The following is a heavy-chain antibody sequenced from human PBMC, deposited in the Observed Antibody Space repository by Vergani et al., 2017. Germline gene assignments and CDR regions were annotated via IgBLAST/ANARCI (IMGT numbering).Heavy chain of an antibody. CDR2: IWYDGSNK. CDR3: ARGLWDCTHIRCSPPSY. Sequence: VQLLESGGNLVQPGGSLRLSCAASGFTFTNFAMTWVRQAPGEGLEWVAVIWYDGSNKYYADSVKGRFTISRDNSKNTLYLQMNSLRAEDTAMYFCARGLWDCTHIRCSPPSYWGQGTQVTVSS. CDR1: GFTFTNFA. V-gene: IGHV3-33*08. D-gene: IGHD2-8*01. J-gene: IGHJ4*02.